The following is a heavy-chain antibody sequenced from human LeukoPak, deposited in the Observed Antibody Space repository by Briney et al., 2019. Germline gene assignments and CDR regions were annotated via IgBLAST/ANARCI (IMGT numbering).Heavy chain of an antibody. CDR1: GFTFSSYA. D-gene: IGHD2-15*01. V-gene: IGHV3-23*01. Sequence: PGGSLRLSCAASGFTFSSYAMSWVRQAPGKGLEWVSAISGSGGSTYYADSVKGRFTISRDNSKNTLYLQMNSLRAEDTAVYYCAKEGDDCSGGSYYMTRPTTGFDYWGQGTLVTVSS. J-gene: IGHJ4*02. CDR2: ISGSGGST. CDR3: AKEGDDCSGGSYYMTRPTTGFDY.